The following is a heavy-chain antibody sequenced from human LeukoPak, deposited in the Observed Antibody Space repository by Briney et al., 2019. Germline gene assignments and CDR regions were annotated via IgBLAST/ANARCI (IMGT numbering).Heavy chain of an antibody. D-gene: IGHD3-22*01. V-gene: IGHV4-39*07. CDR2: VYYSGST. J-gene: IGHJ4*02. CDR3: ARASYSYDINGWVPFDY. CDR1: GGSISSSPYF. Sequence: SETLSLTCTVSGGSISSSPYFWGWIRQPPGKGLEWIGSVYYSGSTYYNPSLKSRVTISGDTSKNQFSLRLSSVTAADTAVYYCARASYSYDINGWVPFDYWGQGTLVTVSS.